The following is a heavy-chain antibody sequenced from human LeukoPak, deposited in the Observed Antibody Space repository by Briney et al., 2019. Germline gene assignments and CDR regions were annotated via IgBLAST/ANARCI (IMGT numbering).Heavy chain of an antibody. CDR2: IKQDGSEK. V-gene: IGHV3-7*03. D-gene: IGHD5-12*01. J-gene: IGHJ4*02. CDR1: GFTFSSYW. Sequence: GGSLRLSCAASGFTFSSYWMNWVRQAPGKGLEWVANIKQDGSEKYYVDSVKGRFTISRDNAKNSLYLQMNSMRAEDTAVYYCARDPTHGGYDQSGYFDYWGQGTLVTVSS. CDR3: ARDPTHGGYDQSGYFDY.